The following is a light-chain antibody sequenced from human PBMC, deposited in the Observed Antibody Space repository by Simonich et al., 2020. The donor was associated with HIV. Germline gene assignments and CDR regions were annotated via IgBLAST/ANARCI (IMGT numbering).Light chain of an antibody. CDR2: AAS. J-gene: IGKJ4*01. CDR1: QSIRRY. CDR3: QQYYSSLLT. Sequence: DIQMTQSPSSLSASVGDRVTITCRASQSIRRYLNWYQQKPGKAPKLLIYAASIVQSGVPSRFSGSGSGTDFTLTISSLQPEDFATYYCQQYYSSLLTFGGGTKVEIK. V-gene: IGKV1-39*01.